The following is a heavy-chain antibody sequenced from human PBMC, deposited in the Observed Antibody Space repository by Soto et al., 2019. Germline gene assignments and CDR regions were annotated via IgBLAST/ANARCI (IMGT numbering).Heavy chain of an antibody. CDR1: GFTFSNYN. Sequence: EVQLVESGGGLVQPGGSLRLSCAASGFTFSNYNMDWVRQAPGKGLEWVSYISRSETTIYYADSVKGRFTVSRDDAKNSLYLQMNSLRDEDTAVYFCAREIDCTGGICLYYFDFWGQGTLVTVSS. D-gene: IGHD2-8*02. CDR3: AREIDCTGGICLYYFDF. V-gene: IGHV3-48*02. CDR2: ISRSETTI. J-gene: IGHJ4*02.